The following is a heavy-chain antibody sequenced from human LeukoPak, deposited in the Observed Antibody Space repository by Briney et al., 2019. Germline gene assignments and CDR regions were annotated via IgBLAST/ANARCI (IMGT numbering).Heavy chain of an antibody. CDR1: GGALSSNY. D-gene: IGHD5-12*01. V-gene: IGHV4-34*01. Sequence: SETLSLTCAVYGGALSSNYWSWIRQPPEKGLEWIGEINQSGSTNYNPSLKSRVTISVDTSKNQFSLKLSSVTAADTVVYYCAPPGYSDNHPQDNWFDPWGQGTLVTVSS. J-gene: IGHJ5*02. CDR3: APPGYSDNHPQDNWFDP. CDR2: INQSGST.